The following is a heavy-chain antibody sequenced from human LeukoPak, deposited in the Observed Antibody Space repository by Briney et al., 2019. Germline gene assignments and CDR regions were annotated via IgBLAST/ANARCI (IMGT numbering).Heavy chain of an antibody. CDR1: RVSISSHY. V-gene: IGHV4-59*11. CDR2: AFYTGGS. Sequence: PSDTLSLTCTVSRVSISSHYWTWMRQPPGKGLEWIGYAFYTGGSNYNPSLKSRVTISVDTSKSQFSLKLSSVTAADTAIYYCARDRVDSQGPALDIWGKGTMVSVFS. D-gene: IGHD2-15*01. J-gene: IGHJ3*02. CDR3: ARDRVDSQGPALDI.